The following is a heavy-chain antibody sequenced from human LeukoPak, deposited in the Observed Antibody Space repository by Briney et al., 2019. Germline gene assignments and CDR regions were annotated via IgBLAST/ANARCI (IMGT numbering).Heavy chain of an antibody. CDR2: IVVGSGNT. Sequence: SVTVSCKASGFTFTSSAVQWVRQARGQRLEWIGWIVVGSGNTNYTQKFQERVTITRDMSTSTAYMELSSLRSEDTAVYYCAADPYYGFWSGYYRIRDYYYYGMDVWGQGTTVTVSS. D-gene: IGHD3-3*01. V-gene: IGHV1-58*01. CDR3: AADPYYGFWSGYYRIRDYYYYGMDV. J-gene: IGHJ6*02. CDR1: GFTFTSSA.